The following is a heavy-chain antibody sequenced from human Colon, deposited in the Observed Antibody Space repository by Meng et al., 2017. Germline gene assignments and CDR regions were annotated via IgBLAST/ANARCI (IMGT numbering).Heavy chain of an antibody. CDR2: IKYDGNEK. Sequence: GRSLRPSCAASGFTFSSQWMSWVRQAPGKGLEWVANIKYDGNEKYYVDSVTGRFTISRDNDKNSLYLQMNSLRAEDTSVYYCAFHTYSSGWYGAFGVWGQGTMVTVSS. D-gene: IGHD6-19*01. CDR3: AFHTYSSGWYGAFGV. J-gene: IGHJ3*01. CDR1: GFTFSSQW. V-gene: IGHV3-7*01.